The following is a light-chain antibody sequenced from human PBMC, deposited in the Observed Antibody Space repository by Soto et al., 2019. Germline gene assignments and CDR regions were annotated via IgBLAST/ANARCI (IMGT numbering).Light chain of an antibody. J-gene: IGLJ2*01. CDR3: QAWDSSXVV. Sequence: SYELTQPPSVSVSPGQTASITCSGDKLGDKYACWYQQKPGQSPVLVIYQDSKRPSGIPERFSGSNSGNTATLTISGTQAMDEADYYCQAWDSSXVVFGGGX. V-gene: IGLV3-1*01. CDR1: KLGDKY. CDR2: QDS.